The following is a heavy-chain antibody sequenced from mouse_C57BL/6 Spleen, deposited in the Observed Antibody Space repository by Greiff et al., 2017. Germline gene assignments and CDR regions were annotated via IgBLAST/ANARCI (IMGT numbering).Heavy chain of an antibody. V-gene: IGHV3-6*01. Sequence: EVQLQESGPGLVKPSQSLSLTCSVTGYSITSGYYWNWIRQFPGNKLEWMGYISYDGSNNYNPSLKNRISITRDTSKNQFFLKLNSVTTEDTATYYCAREASIYYYGSSFWFAYWGQGTLVTVSA. CDR3: AREASIYYYGSSFWFAY. D-gene: IGHD1-1*01. CDR1: GYSITSGYY. CDR2: ISYDGSN. J-gene: IGHJ3*01.